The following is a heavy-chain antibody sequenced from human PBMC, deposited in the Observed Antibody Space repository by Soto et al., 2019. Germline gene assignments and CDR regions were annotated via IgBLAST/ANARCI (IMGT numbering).Heavy chain of an antibody. CDR1: GYTFVNYW. D-gene: IGHD3-10*01. Sequence: GESLKISCKTSGYTFVNYWIAWVRQMPGKGLERMGIIYPADSDTRYSPSFQGQVTISVDKSINTAYLQWNSLKASDTAMYYCARRPAGAYYYYMNVWGTGTTVTVSS. V-gene: IGHV5-51*01. CDR2: IYPADSDT. J-gene: IGHJ6*03. CDR3: ARRPAGAYYYYMNV.